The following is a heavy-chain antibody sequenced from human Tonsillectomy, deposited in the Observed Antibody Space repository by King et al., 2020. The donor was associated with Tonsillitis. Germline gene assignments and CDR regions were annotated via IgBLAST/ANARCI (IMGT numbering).Heavy chain of an antibody. V-gene: IGHV1-2*02. Sequence: QLVQSGAEVKKPGASVKVSCKASGYTFTDYYMHWVRQAPGQGLEWWGWINPNSGVTNFTQKFQGRVTMPRDTSISLPSMYLSGRKSVDTAVYFCATGEQQLVHYWGQGTLVTVSS. CDR3: ATGEQQLVHY. CDR1: GYTFTDYY. D-gene: IGHD6-13*01. J-gene: IGHJ4*02. CDR2: INPNSGVT.